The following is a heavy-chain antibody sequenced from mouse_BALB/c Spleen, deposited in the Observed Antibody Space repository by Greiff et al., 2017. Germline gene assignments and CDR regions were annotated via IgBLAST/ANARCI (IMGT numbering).Heavy chain of an antibody. J-gene: IGHJ4*01. CDR2: IYWDDDK. V-gene: IGHV8-12*01. D-gene: IGHD2-2*01. CDR3: ARREGYDVDYYAMDY. Sequence: ESGPGILQPSQTLSLTCSFSGFSLSTSGMGVSWIRQPSGKGLEWLAHIYWDDDKRYNPSLKSRLTISKDTSRNQVFLKITSVDTADTATYYCARREGYDVDYYAMDYWGQGTSVTVSS. CDR1: GFSLSTSGMG.